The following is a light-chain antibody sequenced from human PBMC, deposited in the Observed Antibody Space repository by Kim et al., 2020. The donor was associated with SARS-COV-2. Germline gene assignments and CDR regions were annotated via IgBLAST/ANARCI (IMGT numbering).Light chain of an antibody. CDR3: QQRSNWPLT. Sequence: LSPGGGATLSCRARESVGGQLGWSQRNPGQAPRLLIVDTSKRAAGIPARFSGSGSETDFTLTISSLEPEDFAVYSCQQRSNWPLTFGGGTKVDIK. J-gene: IGKJ4*01. V-gene: IGKV3-11*01. CDR1: ESVGGQ. CDR2: DTS.